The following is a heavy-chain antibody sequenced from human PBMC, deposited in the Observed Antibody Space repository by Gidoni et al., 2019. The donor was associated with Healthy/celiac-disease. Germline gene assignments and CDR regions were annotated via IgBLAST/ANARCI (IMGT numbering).Heavy chain of an antibody. CDR2: ISWNSGSI. J-gene: IGHJ5*02. CDR3: AKGFSGYYYDSSGLT. Sequence: EVQLVESGGGLVQPGRSLRLSCAAPGFTFDDYAMHWVRQAPGKGLEWVSVISWNSGSIGYADSVKGRFTISRDNAKNSLYLQMNSLRAEDTALYYCAKGFSGYYYDSSGLTWGQGTLVTVSS. CDR1: GFTFDDYA. D-gene: IGHD3-22*01. V-gene: IGHV3-9*01.